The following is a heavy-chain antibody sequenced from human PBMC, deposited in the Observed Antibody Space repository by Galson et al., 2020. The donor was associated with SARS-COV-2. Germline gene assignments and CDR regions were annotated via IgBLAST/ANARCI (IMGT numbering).Heavy chain of an antibody. Sequence: SETLSLTCTVSGGSISSYYWSWIRQPPGKGLEWIGYIYYSGSTNYNPSLKSRVTISVDTSKNQFSPKLSSVTAADTAVYYCARDLYQRNVGNWFDPWGQGTLVTVSS. CDR3: ARDLYQRNVGNWFDP. J-gene: IGHJ5*02. CDR2: IYYSGST. D-gene: IGHD2-2*01. CDR1: GGSISSYY. V-gene: IGHV4-59*01.